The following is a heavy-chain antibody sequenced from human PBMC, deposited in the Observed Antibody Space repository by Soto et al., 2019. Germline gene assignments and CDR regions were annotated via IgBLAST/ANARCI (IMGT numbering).Heavy chain of an antibody. V-gene: IGHV3-11*05. CDR3: AREVRGSGWMVDNWFDP. D-gene: IGHD6-19*01. CDR1: GFTFSAYY. Sequence: QVQLVESWGGWDKPGGSLRLSCAASGFTFSAYYMSWIRQARGEWLESVAYISSSSSYTNYADSVKGRFTISRDNAKNSLYLQMNSLRAEDTAVYYCAREVRGSGWMVDNWFDPWGQGTLVTVSS. CDR2: ISSSSSYT. J-gene: IGHJ5*02.